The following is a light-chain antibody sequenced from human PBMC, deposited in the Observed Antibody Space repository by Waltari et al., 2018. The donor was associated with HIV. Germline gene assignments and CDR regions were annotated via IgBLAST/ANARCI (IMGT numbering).Light chain of an antibody. CDR2: DVA. J-gene: IGLJ3*02. Sequence: QSALTQPASVSGSSGQSIPISCTGISSDYSVSWYQQHPGRAPKLMIYDVANRPSGVSSRFSGSKSGHTASLTISGLQADDEADYYCSSFTTSSTGVFGGGTKLTVL. CDR3: SSFTTSSTGV. V-gene: IGLV2-14*03. CDR1: SSDYS.